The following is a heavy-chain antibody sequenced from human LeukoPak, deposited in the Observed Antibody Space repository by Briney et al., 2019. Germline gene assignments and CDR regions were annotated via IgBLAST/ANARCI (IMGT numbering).Heavy chain of an antibody. Sequence: GGSLRLSCAASGFTFSYYWMSWVRQAPGKGLEWVSSISSSSSYIYYADSVKGRFTISRDNAKNSLYLQMNSLRAEGTAVYYCAKDLEDTYHYDSSGYYSLYYFDYWGQGTLVTVSS. CDR3: AKDLEDTYHYDSSGYYSLYYFDY. J-gene: IGHJ4*02. CDR2: ISSSSSYI. D-gene: IGHD3-22*01. CDR1: GFTFSYYW. V-gene: IGHV3-21*04.